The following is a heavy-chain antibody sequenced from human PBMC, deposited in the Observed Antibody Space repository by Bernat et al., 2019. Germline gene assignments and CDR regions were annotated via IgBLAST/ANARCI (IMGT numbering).Heavy chain of an antibody. CDR2: ISSSGSTI. V-gene: IGHV3-48*03. CDR3: ARDFLEIAAADHYYYYYYMDV. Sequence: EVQLVESGGGLVQPGGSLRLSCAASGFTFSSYEMNWVRQAPGKGLEWVSYISSSGSTIYYADSVKGRFTISRDNAKNSLYLQMNSLRAEDTAVYYCARDFLEIAAADHYYYYYYMDVWGKGTTVTVSS. J-gene: IGHJ6*03. D-gene: IGHD6-13*01. CDR1: GFTFSSYE.